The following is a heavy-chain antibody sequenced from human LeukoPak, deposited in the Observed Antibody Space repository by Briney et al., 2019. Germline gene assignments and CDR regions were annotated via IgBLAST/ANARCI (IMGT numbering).Heavy chain of an antibody. Sequence: LKPSETLSLTCAVYGGSFSGYYWSWIRPPPGKGLEWIGEINHSGSTNYNPSLKSRVTISVDTSKNQFSLKLSSVTAADTAVYYCARGWLHRYRIFDYWGQGTLVTVSS. CDR2: INHSGST. J-gene: IGHJ4*02. CDR3: ARGWLHRYRIFDY. V-gene: IGHV4-34*01. CDR1: GGSFSGYY. D-gene: IGHD5-24*01.